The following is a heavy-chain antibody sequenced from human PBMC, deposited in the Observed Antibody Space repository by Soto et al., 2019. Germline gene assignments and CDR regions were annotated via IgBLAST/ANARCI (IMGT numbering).Heavy chain of an antibody. CDR1: GGSLSSSIYY. D-gene: IGHD2-21*02. V-gene: IGHV4-39*01. J-gene: IGHJ4*02. CDR3: ERQVVTASSPIYYFDC. CDR2: FFYSGST. Sequence: QLRLQESGPGLVKPSETLSLTCTVSGGSLSSSIYYGGWIRRPPGKGLEWIGSFFYSGSTYYNPSFNGRFTLAGDTSRNQCSLKLYSVTAADTAMYYCERQVVTASSPIYYFDCWGQGILVTVSS.